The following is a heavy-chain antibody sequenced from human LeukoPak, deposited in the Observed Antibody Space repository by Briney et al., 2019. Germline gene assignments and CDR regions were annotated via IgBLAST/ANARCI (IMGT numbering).Heavy chain of an antibody. D-gene: IGHD6-13*01. CDR3: ARVYPYYSSSWYPIDY. J-gene: IGHJ4*02. Sequence: ASVTVSCKASGYTFTSYAMNWVRQAPGQGLEWMGWINTNTGNPTYAQGFTGRFVFSLDTSVSTAYLQISSLKAEDTAVYYCARVYPYYSSSWYPIDYWGQGTLVTVSS. CDR1: GYTFTSYA. CDR2: INTNTGNP. V-gene: IGHV7-4-1*02.